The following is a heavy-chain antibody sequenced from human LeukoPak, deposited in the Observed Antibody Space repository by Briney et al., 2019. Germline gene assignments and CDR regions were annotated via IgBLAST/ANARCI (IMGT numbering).Heavy chain of an antibody. V-gene: IGHV1-2*02. CDR3: ARSPYYDFWSGPPSYGMDV. CDR1: GYTFTGYY. CDR2: INPNSGGT. J-gene: IGHJ6*02. D-gene: IGHD3-3*01. Sequence: ASVKVSCKASGYTFTGYYMHWVRQAPGQGLEWMGWINPNSGGTNYAQKFQGRVTMTRDTSISTAYMELSSLRSEDTAVYYCARSPYYDFWSGPPSYGMDVWGQGTTVTVSS.